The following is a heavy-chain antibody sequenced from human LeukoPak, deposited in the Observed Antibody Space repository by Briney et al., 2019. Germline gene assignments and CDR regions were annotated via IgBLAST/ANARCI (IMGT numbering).Heavy chain of an antibody. D-gene: IGHD4-17*01. V-gene: IGHV5-51*01. CDR3: ARLRTYGDYALNY. J-gene: IGHJ4*02. CDR1: GYSFNSFW. CDR2: IYPGDSDT. Sequence: PGESLKISCRGSGYSFNSFWIGWLRQMPGKGLDWMGIIYPGDSDTRYSPSFQGQVAISADKSISTAYLQWSSLKASDSAMYYCARLRTYGDYALNYWGQGTLVTVSS.